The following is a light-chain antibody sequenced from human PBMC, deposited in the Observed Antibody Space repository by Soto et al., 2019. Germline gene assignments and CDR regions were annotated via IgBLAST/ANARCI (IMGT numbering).Light chain of an antibody. V-gene: IGLV2-14*01. CDR3: SSYTRSTTQV. CDR2: EVS. Sequence: QSVLTQPASVSGSPGQSITISCTGTSSDVGAYNYVAWYQQHPGKAPKVMIYEVSNRPSGVSNRFSGSKSGNTASLTISGLQAEDEADYYCSSYTRSTTQVFGGGTELTVL. CDR1: SSDVGAYNY. J-gene: IGLJ2*01.